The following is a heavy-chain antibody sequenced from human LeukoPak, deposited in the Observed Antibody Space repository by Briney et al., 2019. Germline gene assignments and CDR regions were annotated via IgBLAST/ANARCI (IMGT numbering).Heavy chain of an antibody. CDR2: INPNSGGT. J-gene: IGHJ4*02. CDR3: ARTRPYDSSGWIDY. CDR1: GYTYTGYY. D-gene: IGHD3-22*01. V-gene: IGHV1-2*06. Sequence: ASVKVSCKASGYTYTGYYLYWERQAPGQGLEWMGRINPNSGGTNYAQKFQGRVTMTRDTSTSTVYMELSSLRSEDTAVYYCARTRPYDSSGWIDYWGQGTLVTVSS.